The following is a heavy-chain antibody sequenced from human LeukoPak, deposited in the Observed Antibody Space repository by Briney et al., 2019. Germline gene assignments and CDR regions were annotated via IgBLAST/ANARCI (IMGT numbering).Heavy chain of an antibody. Sequence: SETLSLTCTVSGGSISLTSNYYWAWIRQPPGKGLEWIGSISFSGSTYYNPSLKSPVTISVDTSKNQFSLKLSSVTAADTAVYYCARVGDCSGGSCYSPSGYFQHWGQGTLVTVSS. J-gene: IGHJ1*01. CDR1: GGSISLTSNYY. CDR2: ISFSGST. V-gene: IGHV4-39*07. D-gene: IGHD2-15*01. CDR3: ARVGDCSGGSCYSPSGYFQH.